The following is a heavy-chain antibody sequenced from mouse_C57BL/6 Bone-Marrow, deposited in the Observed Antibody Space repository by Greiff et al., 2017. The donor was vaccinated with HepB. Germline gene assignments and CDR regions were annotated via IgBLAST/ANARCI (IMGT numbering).Heavy chain of an antibody. CDR2: IWRGGST. Sequence: VKVVESGPGLVQPSQSLSITCTVSGFSLTSYGVHWVRQSPGKGLEWLGVIWRGGSTDYNAAFMSRLSITKDNSKSQVFFKMNSLQADDTAIYYCATPMITTLDYYAMDYWGQGTSVTVSS. J-gene: IGHJ4*01. V-gene: IGHV2-5*01. D-gene: IGHD2-4*01. CDR1: GFSLTSYG. CDR3: ATPMITTLDYYAMDY.